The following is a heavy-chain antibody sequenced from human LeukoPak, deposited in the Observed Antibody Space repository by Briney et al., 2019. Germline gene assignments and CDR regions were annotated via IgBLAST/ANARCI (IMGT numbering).Heavy chain of an antibody. CDR3: ARDRGKGGYFGY. Sequence: GGSLRLSCAASGFTFSSYGMHWVRQTPGKGLEWVALIWYDGNNKYYADSVKGRFTISRDNSKNTLYLQMSSLRAEDTAVYYCARDRGKGGYFGYWGQGTLVTVSS. V-gene: IGHV3-33*01. CDR2: IWYDGNNK. J-gene: IGHJ4*02. CDR1: GFTFSSYG. D-gene: IGHD1-1*01.